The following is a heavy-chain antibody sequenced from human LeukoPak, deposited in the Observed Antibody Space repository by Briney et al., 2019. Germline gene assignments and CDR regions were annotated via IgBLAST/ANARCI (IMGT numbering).Heavy chain of an antibody. D-gene: IGHD2-8*01. V-gene: IGHV4-34*01. CDR2: INHSGST. CDR1: GGSFSGYY. CDR3: AKWARYYTNGVCYYFDY. Sequence: PSETLSLTCAVYGGSFSGYYWSWIRQPPGKGLEWIGEINHSGSTNYNPSLKSRVTISVDTSKNQFSLKLSSVTAADTAVYYCAKWARYYTNGVCYYFDYWGQGTLVTVSS. J-gene: IGHJ4*02.